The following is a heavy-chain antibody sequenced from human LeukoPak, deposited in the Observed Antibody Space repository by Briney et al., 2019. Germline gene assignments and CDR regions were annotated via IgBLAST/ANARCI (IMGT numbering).Heavy chain of an antibody. CDR1: GGSISSSNW. CDR2: IYHSGST. V-gene: IGHV4-4*02. D-gene: IGHD6-19*01. Sequence: PSETLSLTCAVSGGSISSSNWWSWVRQPPGKGLEWIGEIYHSGSTNYNPSLKSRVTISVDKSKNQFSLKLSSVTAADTAVYYCARRRYSSGWYPFDYWGQGTLVTVSS. CDR3: ARRRYSSGWYPFDY. J-gene: IGHJ4*02.